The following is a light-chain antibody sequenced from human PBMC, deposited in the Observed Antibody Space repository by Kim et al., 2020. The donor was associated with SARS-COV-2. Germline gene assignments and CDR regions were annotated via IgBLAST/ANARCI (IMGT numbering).Light chain of an antibody. CDR3: QHYYSPPWT. V-gene: IGKV1-NL1*01. CDR2: STS. Sequence: ASVADTVPISCRASQAFSRSLAWYQQTPGTAPRLLVYSTSTLANGVPSRFSGSGSGTEYTLTIASLQPGDFATYYCQHYYSPPWTFGRGTKVDIK. J-gene: IGKJ1*01. CDR1: QAFSRS.